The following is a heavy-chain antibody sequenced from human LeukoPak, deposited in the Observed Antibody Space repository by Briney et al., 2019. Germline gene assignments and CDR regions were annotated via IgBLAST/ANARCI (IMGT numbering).Heavy chain of an antibody. CDR1: GFTFSSHW. CDR2: VNGPGDWT. D-gene: IGHD6-25*01. Sequence: GESLRLSCAASGFTFSSHWMHWVRQAPGEGLVWVSRVNGPGDWTHYADSVRGRFIISRDNAENTISLQMNNLRAEDTAVYFCAREVFEGQRQSDAFDVWGPGTMVTVSS. CDR3: AREVFEGQRQSDAFDV. V-gene: IGHV3-74*01. J-gene: IGHJ3*01.